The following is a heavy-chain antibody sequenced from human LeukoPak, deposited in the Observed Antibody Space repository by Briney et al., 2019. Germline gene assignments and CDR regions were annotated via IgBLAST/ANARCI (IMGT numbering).Heavy chain of an antibody. CDR2: IFYSGST. CDR3: ARGPTHQYFDS. D-gene: IGHD1-1*01. V-gene: IGHV4-59*01. CDR1: GGSINSYY. Sequence: SETLSLTCTVSGGSINSYYWSWIRQPPGKGLEWIGYIFYSGSTNYNPSLQSRVTISVDTSRNQFSLNLSSVTAADTAVYYCARGPTHQYFDSWGRGTLVTVSS. J-gene: IGHJ4*02.